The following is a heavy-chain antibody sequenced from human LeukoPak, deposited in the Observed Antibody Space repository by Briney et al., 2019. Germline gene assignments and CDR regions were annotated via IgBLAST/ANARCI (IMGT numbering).Heavy chain of an antibody. Sequence: ASVKVSCKASGYTFTSYYIHWVRQAPGQGLEWMGIINPSGGSTNYAQDFQGRVTMTRDTSISTAYMELSRLRSDDTAVYYCARVPITMVRGVTSPHFDYWGQGTLVTVSS. D-gene: IGHD3-10*01. CDR1: GYTFTSYY. V-gene: IGHV1-46*01. CDR3: ARVPITMVRGVTSPHFDY. CDR2: INPSGGST. J-gene: IGHJ4*02.